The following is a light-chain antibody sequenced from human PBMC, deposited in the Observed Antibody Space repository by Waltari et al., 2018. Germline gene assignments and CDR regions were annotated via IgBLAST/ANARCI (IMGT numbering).Light chain of an antibody. CDR2: EAS. J-gene: IGKJ1*01. Sequence: DIQMTQSPSTLSASVGDRVTSTCRASQSFGLWLSWYQQKPGKAPKLLIYEASSLERGVPSRFSCSASGSEFTLTINSLQPDASATYYCQQYHNDWAFGQGTKVEIK. V-gene: IGKV1-5*03. CDR1: QSFGLW. CDR3: QQYHNDWA.